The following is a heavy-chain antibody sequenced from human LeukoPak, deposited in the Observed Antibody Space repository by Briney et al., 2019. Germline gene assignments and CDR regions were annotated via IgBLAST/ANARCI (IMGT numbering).Heavy chain of an antibody. Sequence: GGSLRLSCAASGFTFSSYWMSWVRQAPGKGLEWVANIKQDGSEKYYVDSVKGRFTISRDNAKNSLYLQMNSLRAEDTAVYYCARWDVLRYFDWFLRDYYFDYWGQGTLVTVSS. CDR3: ARWDVLRYFDWFLRDYYFDY. CDR1: GFTFSSYW. CDR2: IKQDGSEK. V-gene: IGHV3-7*01. J-gene: IGHJ4*02. D-gene: IGHD3-9*01.